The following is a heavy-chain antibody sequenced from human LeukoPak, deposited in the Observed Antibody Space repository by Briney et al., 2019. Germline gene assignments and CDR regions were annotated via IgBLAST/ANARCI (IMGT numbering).Heavy chain of an antibody. J-gene: IGHJ4*02. D-gene: IGHD2-21*02. CDR2: IIPIFGTA. Sequence: SVKVSCKASGGTFSSYAISWVRQAPGQGLEWMGGIIPIFGTANYAQKFQGRVTITTDESTSTAYMELSSLRSEDTAVYHCARAVNAYCGGDCYPGVFDYWGQGTLVTVSS. CDR3: ARAVNAYCGGDCYPGVFDY. CDR1: GGTFSSYA. V-gene: IGHV1-69*05.